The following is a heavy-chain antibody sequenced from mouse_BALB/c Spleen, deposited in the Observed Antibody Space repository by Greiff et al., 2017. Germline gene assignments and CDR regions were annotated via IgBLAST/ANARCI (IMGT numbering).Heavy chain of an antibody. Sequence: QVQLQQSGAELVRPGTSVKVSCKASGYAFTNYLIEWVKQRPGQGLEWIGVINPGSGGTNYNEKFKGKATLTADKSSNTAYMQLSSLTSEDSAVYFCAQTARATPFAYWGQGTLVTVSA. CDR1: GYAFTNYL. J-gene: IGHJ3*01. CDR2: INPGSGGT. CDR3: AQTARATPFAY. V-gene: IGHV1-54*02. D-gene: IGHD3-2*01.